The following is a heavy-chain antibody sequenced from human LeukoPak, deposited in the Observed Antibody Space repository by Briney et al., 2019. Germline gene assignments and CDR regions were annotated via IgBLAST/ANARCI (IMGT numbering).Heavy chain of an antibody. CDR2: FNHSGST. CDR1: GGSFSGYY. Sequence: KSSETLSLTCAVYGGSFSGYYWSWIRQPPGKGLEWIGEFNHSGSTNYNPSLKSRVTISVDTSKNQFSLKLSSVTAADTAVYYCARVPPASYCSSTSCRIGSWFDPWGQGTLVTVSS. CDR3: ARVPPASYCSSTSCRIGSWFDP. V-gene: IGHV4-34*01. J-gene: IGHJ5*02. D-gene: IGHD2-2*01.